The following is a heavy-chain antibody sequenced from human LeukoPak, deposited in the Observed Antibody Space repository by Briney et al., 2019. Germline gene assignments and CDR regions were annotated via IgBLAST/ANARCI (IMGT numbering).Heavy chain of an antibody. J-gene: IGHJ4*02. CDR1: GYTFTSYY. CDR3: ARGPLLSYVWGSYRHTYYFDY. CDR2: INPSGGST. D-gene: IGHD3-16*02. Sequence: ASVKVSCKASGYTFTSYYMHWVRQAPGQGLEWMGIINPSGGSTSYAQKFQGRVTMTRDTSTSTVYMELSSLRSEDTAVYYCARGPLLSYVWGSYRHTYYFDYWGQGTLVTVSS. V-gene: IGHV1-46*01.